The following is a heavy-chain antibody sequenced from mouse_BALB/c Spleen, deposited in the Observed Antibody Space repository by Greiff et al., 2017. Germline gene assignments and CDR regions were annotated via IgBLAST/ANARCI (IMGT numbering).Heavy chain of an antibody. CDR3: ARKGAMISFAY. V-gene: IGHV1-14*01. D-gene: IGHD2-3*01. CDR2: INPYNDGT. CDR1: GYTFTSYV. Sequence: VQLQQSGPELVKPGASVKMSCKASGYTFTSYVMHWVKQKPGQGLEWIGYINPYNDGTKYNEKFKGKATLTSDKSSSTAYMELSSLTSEDSAVYYCARKGAMISFAYWGQGTLVTVSA. J-gene: IGHJ3*01.